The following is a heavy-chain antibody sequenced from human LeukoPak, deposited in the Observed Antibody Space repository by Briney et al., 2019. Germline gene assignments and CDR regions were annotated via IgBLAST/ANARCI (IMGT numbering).Heavy chain of an antibody. Sequence: PGGSLRLSCAASGFTFSSYAMHWVRQAPGKGLEWVAVISYDGSNKYYADSVKGRFTISRDNSKNTLYLQMNSLRAEDTAVYYCARDRVGSGYIGMDVRGQGTTVTVSS. J-gene: IGHJ6*02. CDR3: ARDRVGSGYIGMDV. D-gene: IGHD5-12*01. CDR2: ISYDGSNK. CDR1: GFTFSSYA. V-gene: IGHV3-30-3*01.